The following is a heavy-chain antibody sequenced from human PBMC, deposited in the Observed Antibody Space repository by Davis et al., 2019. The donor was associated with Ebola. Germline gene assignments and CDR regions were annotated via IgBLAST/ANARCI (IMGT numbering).Heavy chain of an antibody. D-gene: IGHD3-3*01. CDR3: AKSGLSFGVVKYHYGMDV. J-gene: IGHJ6*04. V-gene: IGHV3-53*01. CDR1: GFTFSDYY. Sequence: GESLKISCAASGFTFSDYYMSWIRQTPGKGLEWVSDIYSGSRTSYADSVKGRFTLSRDNSKKTLYLQMNSLRAEDTAVYYCAKSGLSFGVVKYHYGMDVWGKGTTVTVSS. CDR2: IYSGSRT.